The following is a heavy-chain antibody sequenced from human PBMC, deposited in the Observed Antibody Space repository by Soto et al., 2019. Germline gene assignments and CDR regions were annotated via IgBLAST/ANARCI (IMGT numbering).Heavy chain of an antibody. J-gene: IGHJ4*02. CDR2: ISGGGDST. V-gene: IGHV3-23*01. CDR3: ANGRGGSGSLTPRVDF. CDR1: GFTFNNYA. Sequence: EVQLLESGGGLVQPGGSLRLSCAASGFTFNNYAMTWVRQAPGKGLEWVAAISGGGDSTSYADSVTGRFTVSRDGSKNTLYLLLSSLRAEDTALYYCANGRGGSGSLTPRVDFWGQGTLVTVSS. D-gene: IGHD3-10*01.